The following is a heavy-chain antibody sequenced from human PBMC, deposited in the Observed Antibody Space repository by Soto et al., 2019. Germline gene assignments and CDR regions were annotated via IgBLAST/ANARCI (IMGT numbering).Heavy chain of an antibody. Sequence: PRLSSAASRFSFINYGMSWFRQAPGRGLEWVATISITGGGTRYADSVRGRFIISIDNYKNILYLQMSGLEAEDTAMYYCAKDGVRRGYFFDYWGHGALVTVPS. V-gene: IGHV3-23*01. CDR1: RFSFINYG. D-gene: IGHD3-10*01. J-gene: IGHJ4*01. CDR2: ISITGGGT. CDR3: AKDGVRRGYFFDY.